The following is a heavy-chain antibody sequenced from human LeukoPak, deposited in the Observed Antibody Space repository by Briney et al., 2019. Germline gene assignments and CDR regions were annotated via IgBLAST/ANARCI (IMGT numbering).Heavy chain of an antibody. V-gene: IGHV1-69*04. D-gene: IGHD3-3*01. J-gene: IGHJ6*02. Sequence: ASVKVSCKASGGTFSSYAISWVRQAPGQGLAWMGRIIPILGIANYAQKFQGRVTITADKSTSTAYMELSSLRSEDTAVYYCARDLGDFWSGYSDYYYGMDVWGQGTTVTVSS. CDR3: ARDLGDFWSGYSDYYYGMDV. CDR1: GGTFSSYA. CDR2: IIPILGIA.